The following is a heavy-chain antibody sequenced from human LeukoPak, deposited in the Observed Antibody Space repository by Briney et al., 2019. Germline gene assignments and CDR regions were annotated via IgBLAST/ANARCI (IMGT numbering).Heavy chain of an antibody. J-gene: IGHJ6*03. CDR1: GYTFTSYD. Sequence: ASVKVSCKASGYTFTSYDINWVRQATGQGLEWMGWITPNSGGTNYAQKFQGRVTMTRDTSISTAYMELSSLRSDDTAVYYCAREKVAAASGYYYYYYMDVWGKGTTVTVSS. D-gene: IGHD6-13*01. V-gene: IGHV1-2*02. CDR2: ITPNSGGT. CDR3: AREKVAAASGYYYYYYMDV.